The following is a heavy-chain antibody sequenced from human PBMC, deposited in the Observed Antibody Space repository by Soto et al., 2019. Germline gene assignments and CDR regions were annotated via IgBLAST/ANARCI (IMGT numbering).Heavy chain of an antibody. Sequence: PSETLSLTCAVYGGSFSGYYWSWIRQPPGKGLEWIGEINHSGSTNYNPSLKSRVTISVDTSKNQFSLKLSSVTAADTAVYYCGRGAYDSSGYCLDWGQGTLVTVSS. D-gene: IGHD3-22*01. CDR3: GRGAYDSSGYCLD. J-gene: IGHJ4*02. V-gene: IGHV4-34*01. CDR1: GGSFSGYY. CDR2: INHSGST.